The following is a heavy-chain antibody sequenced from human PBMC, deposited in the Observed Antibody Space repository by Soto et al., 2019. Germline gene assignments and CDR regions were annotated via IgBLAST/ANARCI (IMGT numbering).Heavy chain of an antibody. CDR1: GFTFSSYS. J-gene: IGHJ3*02. CDR3: XXXXPDFXIPCAFXI. CDR2: ISSSSSTI. V-gene: IGHV3-48*01. Sequence: EVQLVESGGGLVQPGGSLRLSCAASGFTFSSYSMNWVRQAPGKGLEWVSYISSSSSTIYYADSVKGRFTISRDNAKXXXXXXXXXXXXXXXXXXXXXXXXPDFXIPCAFXI. D-gene: IGHD3-3*01.